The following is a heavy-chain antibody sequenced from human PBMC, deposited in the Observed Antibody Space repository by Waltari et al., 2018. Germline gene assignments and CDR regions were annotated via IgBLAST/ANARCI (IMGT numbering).Heavy chain of an antibody. CDR3: AKVRGYYYYMDV. CDR2: IYSGGST. V-gene: IGHV3-23*03. J-gene: IGHJ6*03. D-gene: IGHD3-10*01. Sequence: EVQLLESGGGLVQPGGSLRLSCAASGFTFSSYAMSWVRQAPGKGLEWVSVIYSGGSTYYADAVKGRFTISRDNSKNTLYLQMNSLGAEDTAVYYCAKVRGYYYYMDVWGKGTTVTVSS. CDR1: GFTFSSYA.